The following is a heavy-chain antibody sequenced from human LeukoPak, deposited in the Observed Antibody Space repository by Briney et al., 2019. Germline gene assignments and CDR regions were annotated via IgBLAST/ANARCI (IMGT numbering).Heavy chain of an antibody. J-gene: IGHJ5*02. Sequence: PGRSLRLSCAASGFTFSSYGMHWVRQAPGKGLEWVAVISYDGSNKYYADSVKGRFTISRDNSKNTLYLQMNSLRAEDTAVYYCARARVLYDSSGYHPWGQGILVTVSS. D-gene: IGHD3-22*01. CDR3: ARARVLYDSSGYHP. CDR2: ISYDGSNK. CDR1: GFTFSSYG. V-gene: IGHV3-30*03.